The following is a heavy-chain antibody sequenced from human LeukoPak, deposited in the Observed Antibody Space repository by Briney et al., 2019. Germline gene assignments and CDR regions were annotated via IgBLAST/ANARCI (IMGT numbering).Heavy chain of an antibody. CDR2: IFYSGST. D-gene: IGHD5-12*01. Sequence: SETLSLTCTVSGDSISSGGYYWSWIRQHPGKGLEWIGYIFYSGSTYYNPSLKSRVTISVDTSKNQFSLKLNSVTAADTAVYYCARGIMATIPNFDYWGQGTLVTVSS. CDR3: ARGIMATIPNFDY. J-gene: IGHJ4*02. CDR1: GDSISSGGYY. V-gene: IGHV4-31*03.